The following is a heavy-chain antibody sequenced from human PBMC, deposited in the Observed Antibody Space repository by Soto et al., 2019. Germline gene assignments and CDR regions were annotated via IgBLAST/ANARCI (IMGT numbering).Heavy chain of an antibody. CDR2: ISAYNGNT. V-gene: IGHV1-18*01. J-gene: IGHJ3*02. CDR3: ASVLGYYYDSSGHFHDAFDS. D-gene: IGHD3-22*01. Sequence: QVQLVQSGAEVKKPGASVKVSCKASGYTFTSYGISWVRQAPGQGLEWMGWISAYNGNTNYAQKLQGRVTMTTDRSTSTAYMELRNMRSDDTAVYYCASVLGYYYDSSGHFHDAFDSWGQGTMVTVSS. CDR1: GYTFTSYG.